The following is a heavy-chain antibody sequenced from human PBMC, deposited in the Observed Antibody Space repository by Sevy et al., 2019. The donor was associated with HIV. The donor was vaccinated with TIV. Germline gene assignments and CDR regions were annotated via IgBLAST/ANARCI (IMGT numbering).Heavy chain of an antibody. V-gene: IGHV3-30*02. CDR1: GFIFSNFG. CDR2: IRYDGSDK. D-gene: IGHD2-15*01. Sequence: GGSLRLSCAASGFIFSNFGMHWVRQVPGKGLEWVTFIRYDGSDKYYAASVKGRFTISRDDSKNTLYLQMDSLRAEDTAIYYCAKDLDGPGRRYFDYWGQGTLVTVSS. CDR3: AKDLDGPGRRYFDY. J-gene: IGHJ4*02.